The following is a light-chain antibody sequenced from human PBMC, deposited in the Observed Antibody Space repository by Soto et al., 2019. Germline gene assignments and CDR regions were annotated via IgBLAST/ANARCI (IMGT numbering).Light chain of an antibody. CDR3: SSYAGSNNYV. J-gene: IGLJ1*01. CDR1: SSDGGGYNY. Sequence: QSVLTQPPSASGSPGQSVTISCTGTSSDGGGYNYVSWYQQHPGKAPKLMIYEVSKRPSGVPGRFSGSKSGNTASLTVSGLQAEDEADYYCSSYAGSNNYVFGTGTKVTVL. V-gene: IGLV2-8*01. CDR2: EVS.